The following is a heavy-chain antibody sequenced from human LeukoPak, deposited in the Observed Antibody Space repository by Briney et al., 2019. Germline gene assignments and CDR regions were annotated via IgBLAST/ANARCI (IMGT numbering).Heavy chain of an antibody. J-gene: IGHJ4*02. CDR1: GYTFTSYA. V-gene: IGHV1-18*01. D-gene: IGHD3-3*01. CDR2: ISVYNGNT. Sequence: GASVKVSCKASGYTFTSYAISWVRQAPGQGLEWMGWISVYNGNTNYAQKLQGRVTMTTDTSTSTAYMEVDRLRSDDTAIYYCARDPGRFERDFWGQGTLVTVSS. CDR3: ARDPGRFERDF.